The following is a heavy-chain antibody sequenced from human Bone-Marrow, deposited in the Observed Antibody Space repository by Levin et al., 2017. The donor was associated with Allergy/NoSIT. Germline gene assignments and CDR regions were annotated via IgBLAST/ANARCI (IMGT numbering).Heavy chain of an antibody. CDR1: GGTFSSYA. CDR2: IIPIFGTA. CDR3: ASRGGSGMTSPFDI. Sequence: GASVKVSCKASGGTFSSYAISWVRQAPGQGLEWMGGIIPIFGTANYAQKFQGRVTITADESTSTAYMELSSLRSEDTAVYYCASRGGSGMTSPFDIWGQGTMVTVSS. D-gene: IGHD3-10*01. V-gene: IGHV1-69*13. J-gene: IGHJ3*02.